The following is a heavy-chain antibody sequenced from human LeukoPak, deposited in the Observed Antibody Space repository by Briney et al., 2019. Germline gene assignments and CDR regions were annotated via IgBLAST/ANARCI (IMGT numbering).Heavy chain of an antibody. Sequence: GGSLRLSCAASGFTFSSYAMSWVRQAPGKGLEWVSAISGSGGSTYYADSVKGRFTIPRDNSKNTLYLQMNSLRAEDTAVYYCAKDPPNYDFWSGYLYYWGQGTLVTVSS. V-gene: IGHV3-23*01. D-gene: IGHD3-3*01. CDR3: AKDPPNYDFWSGYLYY. CDR1: GFTFSSYA. J-gene: IGHJ4*02. CDR2: ISGSGGST.